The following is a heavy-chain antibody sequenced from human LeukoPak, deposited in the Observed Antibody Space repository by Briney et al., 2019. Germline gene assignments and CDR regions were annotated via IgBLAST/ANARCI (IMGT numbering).Heavy chain of an antibody. CDR1: GFTFSSYA. D-gene: IGHD4-23*01. V-gene: IGHV3-30-3*01. CDR2: TSYDEGNK. CDR3: ARAVENWFDP. J-gene: IGHJ5*02. Sequence: GGSLRLSCAASGFTFSSYAMHWVRQAPGKGLEWVAVTSYDEGNKYYADSVKGRFTISRGNSKNTLYLQMNSLRADDTAVYYCARAVENWFDPWGQGTLVTVSS.